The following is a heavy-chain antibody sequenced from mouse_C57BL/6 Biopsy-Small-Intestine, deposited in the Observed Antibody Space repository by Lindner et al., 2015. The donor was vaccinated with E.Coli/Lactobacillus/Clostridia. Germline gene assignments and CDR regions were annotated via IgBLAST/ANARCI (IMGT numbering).Heavy chain of an antibody. CDR3: ARFEGSSYGYFDV. CDR2: ISYSGNT. CDR1: GYSIASDY. J-gene: IGHJ1*03. D-gene: IGHD1-1*01. Sequence: VQLQESGPGLAKPSQTLSLTCSVTGYSIASDYWNWIRKFPGNKLEYMGYISYSGNTYYNPSLKSRISITRDTSKNQYYLQLNSVTTEDTAAYYRARFEGSSYGYFDVWGTGTTVTVSS. V-gene: IGHV3-8*01.